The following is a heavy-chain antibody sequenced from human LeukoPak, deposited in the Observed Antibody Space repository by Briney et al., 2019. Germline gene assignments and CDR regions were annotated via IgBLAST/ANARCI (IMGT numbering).Heavy chain of an antibody. V-gene: IGHV4-38-2*02. J-gene: IGHJ4*02. CDR3: ARGGDSSSWSANFDY. Sequence: SETLSLTCTVSGYSISSGYYWGWIRQPPGKGLEWIGSIYHSGSTYYNPSLKSRVTISIDTSKNQFSLKLSSVTAADTAVYYCARGGDSSSWSANFDYWGQGTLVTVSS. CDR2: IYHSGST. CDR1: GYSISSGYY. D-gene: IGHD6-13*01.